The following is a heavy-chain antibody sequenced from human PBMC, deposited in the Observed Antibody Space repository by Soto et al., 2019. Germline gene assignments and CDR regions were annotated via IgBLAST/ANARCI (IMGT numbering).Heavy chain of an antibody. CDR3: ARVGRGSSWYYFDY. CDR1: GFTFSSYS. Sequence: EVQLVESGGGLVKPGGSLRLSCAASGFTFSSYSMNWVRQAPGKGLEWVSSISSSSSYIYYADSVKGRFTISRDNAKNSLYLQRNSLGAEDTAVYYCARVGRGSSWYYFDYWGQGTLVTVSS. V-gene: IGHV3-21*01. D-gene: IGHD6-13*01. J-gene: IGHJ4*02. CDR2: ISSSSSYI.